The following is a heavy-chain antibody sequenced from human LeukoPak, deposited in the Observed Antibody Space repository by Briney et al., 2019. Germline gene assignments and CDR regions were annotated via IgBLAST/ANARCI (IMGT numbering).Heavy chain of an antibody. V-gene: IGHV3-7*01. J-gene: IGHJ6*03. D-gene: IGHD6-13*01. CDR3: ARETAAAGYYYMDV. CDR2: IKQDGSEK. Sequence: GGSLRLSCAASGFTFSSYRMSWVRQAPGKGLEWVANIKQDGSEKYYVDSVKGRFTISRDNAKNSLYLQMNSLRAEDTAVYYRARETAAAGYYYMDVWGKGTTVTVSS. CDR1: GFTFSSYR.